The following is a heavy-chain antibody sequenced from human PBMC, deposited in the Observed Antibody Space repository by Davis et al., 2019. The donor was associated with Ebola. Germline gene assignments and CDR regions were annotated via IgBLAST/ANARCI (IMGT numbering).Heavy chain of an antibody. CDR3: AREVGETKLDQ. Sequence: ASVKVSCKASGYSFSGYYIHWVRQAPGQGLEWMGWINCNSGATNYAQRFQGWVTLTRDTSIRTAYMEVSRLKSDDTAVYYCAREVGETKLDQWGQGTLVTVSS. V-gene: IGHV1-2*04. J-gene: IGHJ4*02. CDR1: GYSFSGYY. D-gene: IGHD1-26*01. CDR2: INCNSGAT.